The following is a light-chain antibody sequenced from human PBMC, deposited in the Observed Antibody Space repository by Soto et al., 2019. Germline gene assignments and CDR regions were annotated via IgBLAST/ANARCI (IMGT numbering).Light chain of an antibody. CDR3: CSYAGSNAHVI. CDR2: EGT. J-gene: IGLJ2*01. Sequence: QSALTQPASVSVSPGQSITISCTGTSSDVGSYNLVSWYQQHPGKAPKLIIYEGTKRPSGVSNRFSGSKSGNTASLTISGLQAEDEADYYCCSYAGSNAHVIFGGGTQLTVL. CDR1: SSDVGSYNL. V-gene: IGLV2-23*01.